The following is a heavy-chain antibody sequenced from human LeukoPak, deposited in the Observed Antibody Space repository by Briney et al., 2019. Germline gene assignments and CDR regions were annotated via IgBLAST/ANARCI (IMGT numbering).Heavy chain of an antibody. V-gene: IGHV1-69*05. D-gene: IGHD3-3*01. CDR1: GGTFSSYA. J-gene: IGHJ5*02. CDR3: ARGPQDYDFWSGYYNWFDP. Sequence: ASVKVSCKASGGTFSSYAISWVRQAPGQGLEWMGGIIPIFGTANYAQKFQGRVTITTDESTSTAYMELSSLRSEDTAVYYCARGPQDYDFWSGYYNWFDPWGQGTLVTVSS. CDR2: IIPIFGTA.